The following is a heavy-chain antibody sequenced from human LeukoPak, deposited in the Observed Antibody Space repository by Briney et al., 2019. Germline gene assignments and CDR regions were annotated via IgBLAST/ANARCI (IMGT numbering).Heavy chain of an antibody. D-gene: IGHD3-22*01. CDR2: INPNSGGT. Sequence: ASVKVSCKASGYTFTGYYMHWVRQAPGQGLEWMGWINPNSGGTNYAQKFQGRVTMTRDTSISTAYMELSRLRSDDTAVYYCARDGYYDSSGYYSPDAFDIWGQGTMVTVSS. J-gene: IGHJ3*02. CDR1: GYTFTGYY. V-gene: IGHV1-2*02. CDR3: ARDGYYDSSGYYSPDAFDI.